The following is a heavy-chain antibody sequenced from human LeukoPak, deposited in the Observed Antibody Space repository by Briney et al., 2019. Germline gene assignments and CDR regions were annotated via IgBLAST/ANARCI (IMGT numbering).Heavy chain of an antibody. J-gene: IGHJ6*02. Sequence: PGGSLRLSCAATGYSFKDYGMHWVRQPPGKGLEWVSAINWNGGGTDYADSVKGRFTIFRDNAKNSLYLQLSSLRPEDTALYYCAKHLTATNTYIFFGLDVWGQGTSATVSS. CDR2: INWNGGGT. V-gene: IGHV3-9*01. CDR1: GYSFKDYG. D-gene: IGHD1-26*01. CDR3: AKHLTATNTYIFFGLDV.